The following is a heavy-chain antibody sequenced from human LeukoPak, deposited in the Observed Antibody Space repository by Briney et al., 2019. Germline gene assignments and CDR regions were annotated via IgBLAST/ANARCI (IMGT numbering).Heavy chain of an antibody. CDR2: IIPIFGTA. CDR1: GGTFSSYA. V-gene: IGHV1-69*13. J-gene: IGHJ6*02. D-gene: IGHD3-9*01. CDR3: ARTPLILTGREDYYGMDV. Sequence: ASVKVSCKASGGTFSSYAISWVRQAPGQGLEWMGGIIPIFGTANYAQKFQGRVTITADESTSAAYMELSSLRSEDTAVYYCARTPLILTGREDYYGMDVWGQGTTVTVSS.